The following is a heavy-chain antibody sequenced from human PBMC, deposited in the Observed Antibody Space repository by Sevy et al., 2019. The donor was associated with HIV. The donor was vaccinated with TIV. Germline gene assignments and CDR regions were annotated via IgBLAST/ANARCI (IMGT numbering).Heavy chain of an antibody. CDR2: ISSSGSTI. J-gene: IGHJ1*01. Sequence: GGSLRLSCAASGFIFSDYYMSWIRQAPGKGLEWVSYISSSGSTIYYADSVKGRFTISRDNAKKSGHLQINSLRAEDTVVYYCARGGDWNQAFFHHWGQGTLVTVSS. V-gene: IGHV3-11*01. CDR1: GFIFSDYY. CDR3: ARGGDWNQAFFHH. D-gene: IGHD1-1*01.